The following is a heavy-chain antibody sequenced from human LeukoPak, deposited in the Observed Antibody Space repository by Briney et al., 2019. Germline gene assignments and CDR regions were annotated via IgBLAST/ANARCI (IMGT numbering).Heavy chain of an antibody. V-gene: IGHV7-4-1*02. CDR2: INTNTGNP. CDR1: GYTFTSYA. D-gene: IGHD5-18*01. Sequence: ASVTVSCKASGYTFTSYAMNWVRQAPGQGLEWMGWINTNTGNPTYAQGFTGRFVFSLDTSVSTAYLQISSLKAEDTAVYYCARDSNTAMVKAPDYWGQGTLVTVSS. CDR3: ARDSNTAMVKAPDY. J-gene: IGHJ4*02.